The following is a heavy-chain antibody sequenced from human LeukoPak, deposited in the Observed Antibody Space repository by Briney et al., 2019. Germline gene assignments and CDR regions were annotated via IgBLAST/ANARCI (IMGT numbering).Heavy chain of an antibody. D-gene: IGHD5-12*01. Sequence: PGGSLRLSCAASGFTFSSYWMSWVRQAPGKGLEWVSSIISSSSYIYYADSVKGRFTISRDNAKNSLYLQMNSLRAEDTAVYYCARDGSGYDSIDAFDIWGQGTMVTVSS. CDR2: IISSSSYI. CDR1: GFTFSSYW. CDR3: ARDGSGYDSIDAFDI. V-gene: IGHV3-21*01. J-gene: IGHJ3*02.